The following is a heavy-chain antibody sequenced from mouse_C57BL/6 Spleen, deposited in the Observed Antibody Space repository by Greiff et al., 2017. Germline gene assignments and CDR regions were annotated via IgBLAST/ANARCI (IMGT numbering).Heavy chain of an antibody. V-gene: IGHV5-9-1*02. Sequence: EVKLVESGAGLVKPGGSLKLSCAASGFTFSSYAMSWVRQTPEKRLEWVAYISSGGDYIYYADTVKGRFTISRDNARNTLYLQMSSLKSEDTAMYYCTRSLTTVVEGWFAYWGQGTLVTVSA. CDR3: TRSLTTVVEGWFAY. CDR2: ISSGGDYI. CDR1: GFTFSSYA. D-gene: IGHD1-1*01. J-gene: IGHJ3*01.